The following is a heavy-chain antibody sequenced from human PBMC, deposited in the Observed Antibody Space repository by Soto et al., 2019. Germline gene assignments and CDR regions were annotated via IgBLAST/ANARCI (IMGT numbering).Heavy chain of an antibody. V-gene: IGHV4-31*03. Sequence: SETLSLTCSVSGGSISTVGHYWTWIRQPPGKGLEWIGSIYHTGSTYYSKSLRSRLTMSVDTSKSQFSLRLSSVTAADTAAYYCARATGTLRSRNCDYWGQGSLVTVSS. CDR3: ARATGTLRSRNCDY. CDR2: IYHTGST. CDR1: GGSISTVGHY. D-gene: IGHD1-1*01. J-gene: IGHJ4*02.